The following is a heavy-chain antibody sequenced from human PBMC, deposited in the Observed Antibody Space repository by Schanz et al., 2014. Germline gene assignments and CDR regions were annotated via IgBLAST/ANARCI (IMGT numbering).Heavy chain of an antibody. CDR2: IWFDGNNK. J-gene: IGHJ3*02. CDR3: AKDPHRDYGGKPQTFDI. Sequence: QVQLVESGGGVVQPGRSLRLSCAASGFTFSAYGMHWVRQAPGKGLEWVAVIWFDGNNKFYADSVKGRFTISRDNSKNTLYLQMSSLRAEDTALYYGAKDPHRDYGGKPQTFDIWGQGTMVTVSS. V-gene: IGHV3-33*06. D-gene: IGHD4-17*01. CDR1: GFTFSAYG.